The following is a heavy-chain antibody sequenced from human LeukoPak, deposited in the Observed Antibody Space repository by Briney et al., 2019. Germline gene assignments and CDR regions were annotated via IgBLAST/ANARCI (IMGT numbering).Heavy chain of an antibody. CDR2: ISGSGGST. CDR3: AKDGAERYYYDSSGHPYDY. CDR1: GFTFSSYA. J-gene: IGHJ4*02. V-gene: IGHV3-23*01. D-gene: IGHD3-22*01. Sequence: PGGSLRLSCAASGFTFSSYAMSWVRQAPGKGLEWVSAISGSGGSTYYADSVKGRFTISRDNSKNTLYLQMNSLRAEDTAVYYCAKDGAERYYYDSSGHPYDYWGQGTLVTVSS.